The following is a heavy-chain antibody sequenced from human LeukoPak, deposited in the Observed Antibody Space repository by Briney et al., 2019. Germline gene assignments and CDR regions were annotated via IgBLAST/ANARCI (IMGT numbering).Heavy chain of an antibody. J-gene: IGHJ4*02. CDR2: MNPNSGNT. V-gene: IGHV1-8*02. CDR1: GYTFTNYG. D-gene: IGHD2/OR15-2a*01. Sequence: GASVKVSCKASGYTFTNYGISWVRQATGQGLEWMGWMNPNSGNTGYAQKFQGRVTMTRNTSISTAYLELSSLRSEDTAIYYCATRIRGVIYWGQGTLVTVSS. CDR3: ATRIRGVIY.